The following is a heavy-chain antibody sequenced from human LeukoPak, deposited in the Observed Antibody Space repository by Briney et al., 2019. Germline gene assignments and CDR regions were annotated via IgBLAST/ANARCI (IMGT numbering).Heavy chain of an antibody. D-gene: IGHD3-22*01. CDR1: GGSFSGYY. Sequence: SETLSLTCAVYGGSFSGYYWSWNRQPPGKGLEWIGEINHSGGTNYNPSLKSRVTISVDTSKNQFSLKLSSVTAADTAVYYCARGRSGYYSRGGELDYWGQGTLVTVSS. J-gene: IGHJ4*02. CDR2: INHSGGT. CDR3: ARGRSGYYSRGGELDY. V-gene: IGHV4-34*01.